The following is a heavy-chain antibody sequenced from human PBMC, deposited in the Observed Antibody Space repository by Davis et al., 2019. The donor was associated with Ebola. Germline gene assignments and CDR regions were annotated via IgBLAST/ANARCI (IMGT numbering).Heavy chain of an antibody. CDR1: GGSFSGYY. J-gene: IGHJ6*02. CDR3: ARRPLLWFGELGMDV. Sequence: SETLSLTCAVYGGSFSGYYWSWIRQPPGKGLEWIGEINPSGSTNYNPSLKSRVTISVDTSKNQFSLKLSSVTAADTAVYYCARRPLLWFGELGMDVWGQGTTVTVSS. V-gene: IGHV4-34*01. D-gene: IGHD3-10*01. CDR2: INPSGST.